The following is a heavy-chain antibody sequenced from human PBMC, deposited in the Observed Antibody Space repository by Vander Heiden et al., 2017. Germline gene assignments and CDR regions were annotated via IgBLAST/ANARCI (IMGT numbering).Heavy chain of an antibody. CDR2: ITSSSSYL. V-gene: IGHV3-21*01. J-gene: IGHJ3*02. D-gene: IGHD6-13*01. CDR1: GSTFSTYN. CDR3: ARASAACDAFDI. Sequence: VQLVESGGGVVKPGGSLRLSCSASGSTFSTYNMNWVRQAPGKGLEWVSSITSSSSYLSYADAVKGRFTISRDNAEKSLYLKMKSMRAEDTAVYYYARASAACDAFDIWGQGTMVTVYS.